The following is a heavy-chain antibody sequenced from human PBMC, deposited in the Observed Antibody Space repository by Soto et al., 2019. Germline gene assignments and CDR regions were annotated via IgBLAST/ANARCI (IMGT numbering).Heavy chain of an antibody. V-gene: IGHV3-30*18. CDR2: ISYDGSNK. CDR3: AKDDFDY. Sequence: PGGSLRLSCAASGFTFSSYGMHWVRQAPGKGLEWVAVISYDGSNKYYADSVKGRFTISRDNSKNTLYLQMNSLRAEDTAVYYCAKDDFDYWGQGTLVTVS. CDR1: GFTFSSYG. J-gene: IGHJ4*02.